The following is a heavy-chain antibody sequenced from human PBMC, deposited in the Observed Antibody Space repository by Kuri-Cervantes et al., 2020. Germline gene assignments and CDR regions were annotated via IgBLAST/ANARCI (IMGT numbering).Heavy chain of an antibody. CDR1: GYTFTSYA. CDR3: ARGLKYGYTGVLDY. J-gene: IGHJ4*02. D-gene: IGHD5-18*01. V-gene: IGHV1-3*01. Sequence: ASVKVSCKASGYTFTSYAMHWVRQAPGQRLEWMGWINAGNGNTKYSQKFQGRVTITRDTSASTAYMELSSLRSEDTAVYYCARGLKYGYTGVLDYWGQGTLVTVSS. CDR2: INAGNGNT.